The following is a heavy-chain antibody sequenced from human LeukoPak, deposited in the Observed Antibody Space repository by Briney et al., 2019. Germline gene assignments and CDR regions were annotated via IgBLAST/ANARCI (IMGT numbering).Heavy chain of an antibody. V-gene: IGHV3-7*01. Sequence: PGGSLRLSCAASRFTFSSYWMSWVRQAPGKGLEWVANIKQDGSEKYYVDSVKGRFTISRDNAKNSLYLQMNSLRAEDTAVYYCAMPPPVGATTRAFDIWGQGTMVTVSS. CDR3: AMPPPVGATTRAFDI. J-gene: IGHJ3*02. D-gene: IGHD1-26*01. CDR2: IKQDGSEK. CDR1: RFTFSSYW.